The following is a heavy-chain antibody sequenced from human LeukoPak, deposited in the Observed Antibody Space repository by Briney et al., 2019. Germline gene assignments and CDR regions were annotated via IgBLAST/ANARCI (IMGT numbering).Heavy chain of an antibody. J-gene: IGHJ4*02. CDR3: AGTYYYDSSGYYSIRFDY. V-gene: IGHV4-59*08. CDR2: IYYSGST. D-gene: IGHD3-22*01. Sequence: SETLSLTCTVSGGSISSYYWSWIRQPPGKGLEWIGYIYYSGSTNYNPSLKSRVTISVDTSKNQFSLKLSSVTAADTAVYYCAGTYYYDSSGYYSIRFDYWGQGTLVTVSS. CDR1: GGSISSYY.